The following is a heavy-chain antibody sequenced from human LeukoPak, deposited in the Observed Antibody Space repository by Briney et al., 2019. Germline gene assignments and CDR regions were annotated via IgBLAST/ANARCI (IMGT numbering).Heavy chain of an antibody. CDR1: GFTVSSNY. J-gene: IGHJ4*02. V-gene: IGHV3-66*02. D-gene: IGHD6-13*01. Sequence: GGSLRLSCAASGFTVSSNYMSWVRHAPGKGLEWVSVIYSGGSTYYADSVKGRFTISRDNSKNTLYLQMNSLRAEDTAVYYCARGIESYSSHPGDYFDYWGQGTLVTVSS. CDR2: IYSGGST. CDR3: ARGIESYSSHPGDYFDY.